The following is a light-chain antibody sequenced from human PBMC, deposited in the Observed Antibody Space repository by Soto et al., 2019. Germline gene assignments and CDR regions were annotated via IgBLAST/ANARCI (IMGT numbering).Light chain of an antibody. CDR1: SSDVGGYNY. CDR3: SSYTRSSTLEV. CDR2: DVS. V-gene: IGLV2-14*03. Sequence: QSALTQPASVSGSPGQSITISCTGTSSDVGGYNYVSWYQHHPGKAPKLMIYDVSNRPSGVSNRFSGSKSGNTASLTISGLQAEDEADYYCSSYTRSSTLEVFGGGTKVTVL. J-gene: IGLJ2*01.